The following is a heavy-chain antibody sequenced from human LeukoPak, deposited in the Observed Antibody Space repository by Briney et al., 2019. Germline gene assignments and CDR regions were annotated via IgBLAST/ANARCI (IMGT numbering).Heavy chain of an antibody. D-gene: IGHD3-22*01. CDR2: ISVYNGNT. CDR3: ARYSYHYYDSSGYYFDGNYCDY. Sequence: ASVKVSCKASGYTFSSYGISWVRQAPGQGLEWMGWISVYNGNTNYAQKLQGRVTMTTDTSTSTAYMELRSLRSDETAVYYCARYSYHYYDSSGYYFDGNYCDYWGQGTLVTVSS. V-gene: IGHV1-18*01. CDR1: GYTFSSYG. J-gene: IGHJ4*02.